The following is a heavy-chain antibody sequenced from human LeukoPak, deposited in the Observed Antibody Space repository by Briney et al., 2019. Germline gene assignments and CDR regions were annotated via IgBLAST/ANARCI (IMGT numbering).Heavy chain of an antibody. Sequence: GGSLRPSCATSGFTFSNYAVSWVRQAPGKGLEWVSSISGSGGTTYYADSVKGRFTISRDNSKNTLYLQMNSLRAEDTAVYYCAKDPYRASSGLVDYWGQGTLVTVSS. D-gene: IGHD5-12*01. CDR2: ISGSGGTT. CDR1: GFTFSNYA. V-gene: IGHV3-23*01. J-gene: IGHJ4*02. CDR3: AKDPYRASSGLVDY.